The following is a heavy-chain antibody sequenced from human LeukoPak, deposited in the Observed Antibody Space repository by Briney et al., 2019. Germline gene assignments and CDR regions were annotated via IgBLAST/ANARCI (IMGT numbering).Heavy chain of an antibody. D-gene: IGHD4-17*01. V-gene: IGHV3-30-3*01. CDR2: ISYDGSNK. J-gene: IGHJ4*02. Sequence: GRSLRLSCAASGFTFSSYAMHWVRQAPGKGLEWVALISYDGSNKYYADPVKGRFTISRDNSKNTLYLQMNSLRAEDTAVYYCARDRDVTNDYGDYPYYFDYWGQGTLVTVSS. CDR3: ARDRDVTNDYGDYPYYFDY. CDR1: GFTFSSYA.